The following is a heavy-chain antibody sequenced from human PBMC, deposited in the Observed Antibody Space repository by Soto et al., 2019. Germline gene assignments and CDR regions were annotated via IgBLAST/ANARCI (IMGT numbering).Heavy chain of an antibody. Sequence: SETLSLTWSVSGGSSSGGGYYWSWIKQHPGKGLEWIGSIYYSGSTYYNPSLKSRVTISVDTSKNQFSLKLSSVTAADTAVYYCARLYSSSWYGWFDPWGQGTLVTVSS. V-gene: IGHV4-39*01. CDR2: IYYSGST. CDR1: GGSSSGGGYY. J-gene: IGHJ5*02. CDR3: ARLYSSSWYGWFDP. D-gene: IGHD6-13*01.